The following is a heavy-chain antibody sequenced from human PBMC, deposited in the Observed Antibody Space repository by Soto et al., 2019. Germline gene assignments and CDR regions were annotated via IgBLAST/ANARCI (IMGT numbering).Heavy chain of an antibody. V-gene: IGHV3-15*07. J-gene: IGHJ4*02. CDR1: GFTFTNAW. Sequence: EVQLVESGGGLVKPGESLRLSCAASGFTFTNAWMNWVRQAPGKGLEWVGRNRSKTDGGTPDYAAPVKGRFTISRDDSKNTLSVQMNSLKTEDTAIYYCTTEKGYWGQGTLVTVSS. CDR3: TTEKGY. CDR2: NRSKTDGGTP.